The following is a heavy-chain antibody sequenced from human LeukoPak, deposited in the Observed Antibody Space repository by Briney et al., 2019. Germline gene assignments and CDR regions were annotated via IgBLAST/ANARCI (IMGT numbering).Heavy chain of an antibody. CDR1: GGSISSGSYY. CDR2: IYTSGST. Sequence: SQTLSLTCTVSGGSISSGSYYWSWIRQPAGKGLERIGRIYTSGSTNYNPSLKSRVTMSVDTSKNQFSLKLSSVTAADTAVYYCARSMVRGVIMWYYFDYWGQGTLVTVSS. J-gene: IGHJ4*02. D-gene: IGHD3-10*01. CDR3: ARSMVRGVIMWYYFDY. V-gene: IGHV4-61*02.